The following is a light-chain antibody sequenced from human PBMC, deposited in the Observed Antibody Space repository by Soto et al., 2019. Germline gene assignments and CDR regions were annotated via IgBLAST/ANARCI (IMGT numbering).Light chain of an antibody. CDR3: SSYTNINTRACV. V-gene: IGLV2-14*01. Sequence: QSVMTQPPSVSAAPGQKVTISCSGSSSNIGGNSVSWYQQLPGTAPKLLIYEVTDRPSGVSNRFSGSKSGNTASLTISGLQAEDEAEYYCSSYTNINTRACVFGTGTKVTVL. J-gene: IGLJ1*01. CDR1: SSNIGGNS. CDR2: EVT.